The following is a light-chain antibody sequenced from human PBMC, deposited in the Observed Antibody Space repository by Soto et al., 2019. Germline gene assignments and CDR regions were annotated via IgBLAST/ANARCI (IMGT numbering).Light chain of an antibody. V-gene: IGLV2-14*01. CDR1: SSDVGGYNY. Sequence: QSALTQPASVSGSPGQSITISCTGISSDVGGYNYVSWYQQHPGKAPKLMIYEVSNRPSWVSNRFSGSKSGNTASLTISGLQAEDEADYYCSSYTSSSTWVFGGGTKLTVL. CDR3: SSYTSSSTWV. CDR2: EVS. J-gene: IGLJ3*02.